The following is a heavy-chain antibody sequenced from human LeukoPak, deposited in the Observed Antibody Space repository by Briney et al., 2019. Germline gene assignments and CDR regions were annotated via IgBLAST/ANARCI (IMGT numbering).Heavy chain of an antibody. CDR3: ARRGYSYGPNPFYFDY. CDR1: GGSFSGYY. J-gene: IGHJ4*02. D-gene: IGHD5-18*01. Sequence: SETLSLTCAVYGGSFSGYYWSWIRQPPGKGLEWIGEINHSGSTNYNPSLKSRVTISVDTSKNQFSLKLSSVTAADTAVYYCARRGYSYGPNPFYFDYWGQGTLVTVSS. V-gene: IGHV4-34*01. CDR2: INHSGST.